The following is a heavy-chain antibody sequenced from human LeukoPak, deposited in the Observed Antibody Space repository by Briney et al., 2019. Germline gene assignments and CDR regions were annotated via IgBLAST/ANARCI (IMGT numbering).Heavy chain of an antibody. Sequence: GGSLRLSCAASGFTFSSYAMSWVRQAPGKGLEWVSAISGSGGSTYYADSVKGRFTISRDNSKNTLYLQLNSLRAEDTAVYYCAKRALMGSGSYYYFDYWGQGTLVTVSS. D-gene: IGHD3-10*01. V-gene: IGHV3-23*01. J-gene: IGHJ4*02. CDR2: ISGSGGST. CDR3: AKRALMGSGSYYYFDY. CDR1: GFTFSSYA.